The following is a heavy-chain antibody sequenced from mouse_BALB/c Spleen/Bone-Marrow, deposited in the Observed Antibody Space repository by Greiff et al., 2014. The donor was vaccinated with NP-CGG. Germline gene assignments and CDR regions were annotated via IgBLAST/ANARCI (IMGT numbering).Heavy chain of an antibody. Sequence: VQLQQPGPELEKPGASVKISCKASGYSFTGYNMNWVKQSNGKSLEWIGNIDPYXXXXXXXXXXXXXXXLTVDKSSSTAYTQLKSLTSEDSAVYYCARGGPWFAYWGQGTLVTVSA. CDR3: ARGGPWFAY. J-gene: IGHJ3*01. CDR1: GYSFTGYN. CDR2: IDPYXXXX. V-gene: IGHV1-39*01. D-gene: IGHD3-3*01.